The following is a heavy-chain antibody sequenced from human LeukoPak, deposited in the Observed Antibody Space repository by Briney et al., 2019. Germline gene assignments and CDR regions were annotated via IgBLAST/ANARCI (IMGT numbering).Heavy chain of an antibody. CDR2: ISRSGSVI. CDR3: ARGAEIVGVPAAQCLDY. V-gene: IGHV3-11*04. D-gene: IGHD2-2*01. CDR1: GFTFSVYY. Sequence: GGSLRLSCAASGFTFSVYYMGWIRQAPGKGLEWVSYISRSGSVIYYADSVKGRFTIYRDIAKNSLYPQMNGLRAEDTAVFYCARGAEIVGVPAAQCLDYWGQGTLVTVSS. J-gene: IGHJ4*02.